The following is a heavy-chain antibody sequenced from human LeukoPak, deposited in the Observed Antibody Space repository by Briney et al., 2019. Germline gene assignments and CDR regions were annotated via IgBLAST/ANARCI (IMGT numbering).Heavy chain of an antibody. D-gene: IGHD3-10*01. CDR3: ARGSRGYFDY. J-gene: IGHJ4*02. V-gene: IGHV1-18*03. CDR1: GYTFTSYG. Sequence: ASVRVSCKASGYTFTSYGTSWVRQAPGKALDWSGLITTYNGNANHAQKLQRRHTMSTDTSTSRAYMELRSLRADDMAVYYCARGSRGYFDYWGQGTLVTVSS. CDR2: ITTYNGNA.